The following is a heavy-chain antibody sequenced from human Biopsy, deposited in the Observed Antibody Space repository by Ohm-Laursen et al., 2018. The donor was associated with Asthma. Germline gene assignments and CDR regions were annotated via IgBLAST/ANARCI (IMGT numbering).Heavy chain of an antibody. D-gene: IGHD3-22*01. CDR3: VRHQYSSSWSTFDY. Sequence: TLSLTCTFSGGSISSRPSYWGWLRQPPGKGLEWIASFSASGTSYFNASLKSRVTTSVDMSKNQLSLKLSSVTAADTAVYFCVRHQYSSSWSTFDYWGQGALVTVSS. CDR1: GGSISSRPSY. J-gene: IGHJ4*02. CDR2: FSASGTS. V-gene: IGHV4-39*01.